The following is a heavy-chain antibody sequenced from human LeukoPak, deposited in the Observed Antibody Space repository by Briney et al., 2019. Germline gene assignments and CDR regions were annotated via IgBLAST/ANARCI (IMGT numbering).Heavy chain of an antibody. V-gene: IGHV3-9*01. Sequence: GGSLRLPCAASGFTFDDYAMHWVRQAPGKGLEWVSGISWNSGSIGYADSVKGRFTISRDNAKNSLYLQMNSLRAEDTALYYCAKASMFDIVVVPAAFDAFDIWGQGTMDTVSS. CDR3: AKASMFDIVVVPAAFDAFDI. CDR2: ISWNSGSI. D-gene: IGHD2-2*01. J-gene: IGHJ3*02. CDR1: GFTFDDYA.